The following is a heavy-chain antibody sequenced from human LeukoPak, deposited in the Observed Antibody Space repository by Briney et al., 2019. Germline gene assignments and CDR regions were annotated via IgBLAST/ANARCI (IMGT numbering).Heavy chain of an antibody. D-gene: IGHD6-19*01. CDR1: GGSISSYY. J-gene: IGHJ4*02. Sequence: PSETLSLTCTVSGGSISSYYWSWIRQPPGKGLEWIGYIYYSGSTNYNPSLKSRVTISVDTSKNQFSLKLSSVTAADTAVYYCARGGRIAVAHFDYWGQGTLLTVSS. V-gene: IGHV4-59*01. CDR3: ARGGRIAVAHFDY. CDR2: IYYSGST.